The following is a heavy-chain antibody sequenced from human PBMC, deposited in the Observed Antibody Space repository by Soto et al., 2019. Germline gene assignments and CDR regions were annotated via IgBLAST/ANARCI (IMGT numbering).Heavy chain of an antibody. CDR1: GGSMSKFY. D-gene: IGHD4-17*01. Sequence: PSETLSLTCSVSGGSMSKFYWSWIRKTAGKGLEWMWRVYATGTSYYNPSLRSRIAMSVDISKKTFSLRLRSVTAADTGVYYCVRDGSKTLRDCFDPWGQGILVTVPS. V-gene: IGHV4-4*07. J-gene: IGHJ5*02. CDR2: VYATGTS. CDR3: VRDGSKTLRDCFDP.